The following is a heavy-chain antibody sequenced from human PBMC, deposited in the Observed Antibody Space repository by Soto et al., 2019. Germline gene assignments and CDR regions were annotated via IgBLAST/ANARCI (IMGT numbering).Heavy chain of an antibody. J-gene: IGHJ6*02. Sequence: EEQLLESGGGLVQPGGSLRLSCAASGFTFSLYAMSWVRHTPGRGLEWVASISGSGERPYYAVSVKGRFTISKDNSKNSVLLQMNSMRAEDSAEYYCAKGDWLYDNYYGMEVWGQGTSVTVSS. CDR3: AKGDWLYDNYYGMEV. V-gene: IGHV3-23*01. D-gene: IGHD3-9*01. CDR2: ISGSGERP. CDR1: GFTFSLYA.